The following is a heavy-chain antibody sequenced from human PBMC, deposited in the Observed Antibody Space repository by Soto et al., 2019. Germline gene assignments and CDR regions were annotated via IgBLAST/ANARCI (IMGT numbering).Heavy chain of an antibody. D-gene: IGHD3-16*01. Sequence: EVQLVESGGALVQPGGSLRLSCAASGFTFSSYWMHWVRQVPGEGLVWVSRIKTDGSSTSYAESVKGRFTISRDNAKNTMYLQMKSLGAGDTAVYYCARVGVGHYEFDYWGQGTLVTVSS. CDR3: ARVGVGHYEFDY. CDR1: GFTFSSYW. CDR2: IKTDGSST. J-gene: IGHJ4*02. V-gene: IGHV3-74*01.